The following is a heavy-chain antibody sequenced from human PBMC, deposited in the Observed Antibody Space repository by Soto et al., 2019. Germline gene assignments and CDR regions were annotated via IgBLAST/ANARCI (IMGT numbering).Heavy chain of an antibody. V-gene: IGHV4-34*01. D-gene: IGHD3-22*01. J-gene: IGHJ4*02. CDR3: ARGAGYFDTSGYYPDY. Sequence: SETLSLTCDVYSGSFNCYYWSWIRQPPGKGLEWIGEINHSGSSNYNPSLKSRVTMSVDTSKNQFSLKLSSVTAADTAVYYCARGAGYFDTSGYYPDYWGQGTLVTVSS. CDR2: INHSGSS. CDR1: SGSFNCYY.